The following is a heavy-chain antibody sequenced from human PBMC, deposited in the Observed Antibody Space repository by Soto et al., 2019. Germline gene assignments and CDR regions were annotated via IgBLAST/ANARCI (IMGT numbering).Heavy chain of an antibody. CDR2: ISGSGGST. J-gene: IGHJ6*02. CDR3: ATKATPLDYYVYCGMDF. CDR1: GFTFSSYA. V-gene: IGHV3-23*01. Sequence: PGGSLRLSCAASGFTFSSYAMSWVRQAPGKGLEWVSAISGSGGSTYYADSVKGRFTISRDNSKNTLYLQMNSLRAEDTAVYYCATKATPLDYYVYCGMDFWGQGTTVTVSS.